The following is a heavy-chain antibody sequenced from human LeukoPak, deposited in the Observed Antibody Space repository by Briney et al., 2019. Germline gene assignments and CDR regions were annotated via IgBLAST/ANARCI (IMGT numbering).Heavy chain of an antibody. CDR1: GFTLRNYW. V-gene: IGHV3-74*01. CDR3: ARYSSSSGGAAYYLDY. CDR2: ISGDGSVT. D-gene: IGHD6-6*01. Sequence: RGSLRLSCTASGFTLRNYWMHWVRQVPGKRRVWVSRISGDGSVTNYADSVQGRFTISRDNAKNILYLQINSLRSEDTAVYYCARYSSSSGGAAYYLDYWGHGTLVTVSS. J-gene: IGHJ4*01.